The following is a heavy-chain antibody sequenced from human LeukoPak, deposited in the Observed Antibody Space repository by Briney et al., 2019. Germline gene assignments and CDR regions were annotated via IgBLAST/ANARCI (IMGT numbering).Heavy chain of an antibody. CDR2: ISYDGSNK. Sequence: GGSLRLSCAASGFTFSSYAMHWVRQAPGKGLEWVAVISYDGSNKYYADSVKGRFTISRDNSKNTLYLRMNSLRAEDTAVYYCARLSIVATIWGQGTLVTVSS. V-gene: IGHV3-30*04. D-gene: IGHD5-12*01. J-gene: IGHJ4*02. CDR3: ARLSIVATI. CDR1: GFTFSSYA.